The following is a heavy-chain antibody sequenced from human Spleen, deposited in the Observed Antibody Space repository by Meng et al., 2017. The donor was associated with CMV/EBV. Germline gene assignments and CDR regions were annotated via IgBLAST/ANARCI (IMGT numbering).Heavy chain of an antibody. CDR2: INEEGTEE. V-gene: IGHV3-7*01. CDR1: GFTFSSNA. Sequence: GGSLRLSCAASGFTFSSNAMSWVRQAPGKGLEWVANINEEGTEEFYVDSVKGRFTISRDNAKNSLYLQMNSLRAEDTAVYYCARFYSYADDAFDIWGQGTMVTVSS. CDR3: ARFYSYADDAFDI. D-gene: IGHD5-18*01. J-gene: IGHJ3*02.